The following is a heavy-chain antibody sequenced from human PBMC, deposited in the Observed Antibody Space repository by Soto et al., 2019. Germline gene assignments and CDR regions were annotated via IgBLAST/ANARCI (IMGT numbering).Heavy chain of an antibody. CDR1: GGSISSSSYY. V-gene: IGHV4-39*01. J-gene: IGHJ4*02. CDR2: IYYSGST. CDR3: ARVRFLEWFYDY. D-gene: IGHD3-3*01. Sequence: QLQLQESGPGLVKPSETLSLTCTVSGGSISSSSYYWGWIRQPPGKGLGWIGSIYYSGSTYYNPYLSSRVTISVDTSKNQFSLKLSSVTAADTAVYYCARVRFLEWFYDYWGQGTLVTVSS.